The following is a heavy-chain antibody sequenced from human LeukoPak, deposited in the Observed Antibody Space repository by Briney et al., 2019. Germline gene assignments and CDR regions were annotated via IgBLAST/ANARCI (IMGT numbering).Heavy chain of an antibody. CDR3: ARVGSSSWLYYFDY. V-gene: IGHV3-20*04. J-gene: IGHJ4*02. CDR1: GFTFDDYG. Sequence: PGGSLRLSCAASGFTFDDYGMSWVRQAPGKGLEWVSGINWNGGSTGYADSVKGRFTISRDNAKNSLYLQMNSLRAEDTALYYCARVGSSSWLYYFDYWGQGTLVTVSS. CDR2: INWNGGST. D-gene: IGHD6-13*01.